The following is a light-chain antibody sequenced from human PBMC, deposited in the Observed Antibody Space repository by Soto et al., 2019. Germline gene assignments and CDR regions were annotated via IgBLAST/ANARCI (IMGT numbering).Light chain of an antibody. CDR3: CSYAGSSTVV. CDR1: SSDVGSYNL. CDR2: EGS. J-gene: IGLJ2*01. V-gene: IGLV2-23*01. Sequence: QSALTQPASVSGSPGQSITISCTGTSSDVGSYNLVSWYQQHPGKAPKLMIYEGSKRPSGVSNRFSGSKSGNTASLTISGLQAEDEADYYCCSYAGSSTVVFGGGTKVTVL.